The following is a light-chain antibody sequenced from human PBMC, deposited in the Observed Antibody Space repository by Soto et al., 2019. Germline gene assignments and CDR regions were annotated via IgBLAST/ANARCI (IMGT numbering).Light chain of an antibody. J-gene: IGKJ1*01. CDR3: QQRRYWPVT. V-gene: IGKV3-11*01. CDR2: DAS. Sequence: EIVLTQSPAILSMSPGERATLSGRASQSVSSYFAWYQQKPGQAPRLLIYDASNRATGVPARFSGSGSGTDFTLTISSLEPGDFAVYYCQQRRYWPVTFGQGTKVEIK. CDR1: QSVSSY.